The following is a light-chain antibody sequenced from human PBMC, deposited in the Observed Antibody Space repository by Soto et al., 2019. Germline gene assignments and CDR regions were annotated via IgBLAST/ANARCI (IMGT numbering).Light chain of an antibody. CDR2: EVS. J-gene: IGLJ2*01. CDR3: SSNTGSSTVV. V-gene: IGLV2-14*01. Sequence: QSALTQPASVSGSPGQSITISCTGTSSDVGGYNYVSWHQQHPGKAPKLMIYEVSNRPSGVSNRFSGSKSGNTASLTISGLQADDEADYYCSSNTGSSTVVFGGGTKLTVL. CDR1: SSDVGGYNY.